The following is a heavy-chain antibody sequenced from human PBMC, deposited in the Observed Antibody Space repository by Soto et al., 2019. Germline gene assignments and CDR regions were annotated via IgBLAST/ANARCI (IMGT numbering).Heavy chain of an antibody. J-gene: IGHJ4*02. V-gene: IGHV1-46*03. Sequence: QVQLVQSGAEVKKPGASVKVSCKASGYTFTSYYMHWVRQAPGQGLEWMGIINPSGGSTSYAQKCQGRVTMTRDTSTSTVYRELSSLRSEDTAVYYCAIGGDPYYFDYWGQGTLVTVSS. CDR2: INPSGGST. CDR1: GYTFTSYY. D-gene: IGHD2-21*02. CDR3: AIGGDPYYFDY.